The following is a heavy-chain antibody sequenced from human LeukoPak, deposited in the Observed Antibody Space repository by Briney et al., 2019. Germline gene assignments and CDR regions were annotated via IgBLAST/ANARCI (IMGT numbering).Heavy chain of an antibody. CDR3: ASMGWAAAGDKGGYFDY. D-gene: IGHD6-13*01. J-gene: IGHJ4*02. CDR1: GFAFSFSA. V-gene: IGHV3-21*01. CDR2: XSSSSSYI. Sequence: LSCEASGFAFSFSAMNWVRQAPGKGLEXVXSXSSSSSYIYYADSVKGRFTISRDNAKNSLYLQMNSLRAEDTAVYYCASMGWAAAGDKGGYFDYWGQGTLVTVSS.